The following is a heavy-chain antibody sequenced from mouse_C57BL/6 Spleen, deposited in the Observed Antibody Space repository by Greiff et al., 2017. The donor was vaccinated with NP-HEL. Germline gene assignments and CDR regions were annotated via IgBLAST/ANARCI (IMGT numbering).Heavy chain of an antibody. CDR2: ISGGGGNT. D-gene: IGHD4-1*02. CDR1: GFTFSSYT. Sequence: EVKLVESGGGLVKPGGSLKLSCAASGFTFSSYTMSWVRQTPEKRLEWVATISGGGGNTYYPDSVKGRFTISRDNAKNTLYLQMSSLRSEDTALYYCARHQLGYFDYWGQGTTLTVSS. J-gene: IGHJ2*01. V-gene: IGHV5-9*01. CDR3: ARHQLGYFDY.